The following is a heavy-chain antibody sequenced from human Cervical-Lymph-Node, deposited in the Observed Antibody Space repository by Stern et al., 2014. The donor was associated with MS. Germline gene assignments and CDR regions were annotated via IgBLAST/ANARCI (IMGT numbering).Heavy chain of an antibody. D-gene: IGHD1-26*01. J-gene: IGHJ6*02. CDR2: IKSKTDGGTT. CDR1: GFTFRNAW. Sequence: EVQLVESGGGLVKPGGSLRLSFAASGFTFRNAWMTWIRQAPGKVLEWVGRIKSKTDGGTTDYAAPVKGRFTISRDDSKNTLYLQMNSLKTEDTAVYYCTTLDRSYPYYYYGMDVWGQGTTVTVSS. V-gene: IGHV3-15*01. CDR3: TTLDRSYPYYYYGMDV.